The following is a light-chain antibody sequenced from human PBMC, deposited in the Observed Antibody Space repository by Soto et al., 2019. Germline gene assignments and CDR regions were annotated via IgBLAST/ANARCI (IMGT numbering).Light chain of an antibody. V-gene: IGKV3-20*01. J-gene: IGKJ4*01. Sequence: EIVLTQSPGTLSLSPGERATLSCRASQSVSSSYLAWYQQKPGQAPRLLISGVSSRAADIPDRFSGSGSGTDFTLTISRLEPEDFAVYHCQQYGDSPLTFGGGTKVDIK. CDR1: QSVSSSY. CDR2: GVS. CDR3: QQYGDSPLT.